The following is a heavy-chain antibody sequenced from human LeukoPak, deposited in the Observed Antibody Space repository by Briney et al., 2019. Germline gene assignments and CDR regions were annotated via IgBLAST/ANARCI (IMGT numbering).Heavy chain of an antibody. CDR3: AKGRRRWLLLRGAFDI. CDR1: GFTFSSYE. Sequence: GGSLRLSCAASGFTFSSYEMNWVRQAPGKGLEWVSAISGSGGSTYYADSVKGRFTISRDNSKNTLYLQMDSLRAEDTAVYYCAKGRRRWLLLRGAFDIWGQGTMVTVSS. V-gene: IGHV3-23*01. CDR2: ISGSGGST. J-gene: IGHJ3*02. D-gene: IGHD2-21*01.